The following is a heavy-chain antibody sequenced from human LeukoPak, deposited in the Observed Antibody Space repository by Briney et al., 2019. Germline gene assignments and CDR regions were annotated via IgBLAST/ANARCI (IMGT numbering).Heavy chain of an antibody. D-gene: IGHD6-6*01. V-gene: IGHV1-8*01. CDR2: MNPNSGNK. CDR1: AYTFTSYD. J-gene: IGHJ6*03. Sequence: GASVTVCFTSSAYTFTSYDINWVRQATGQGLEWMGWMNPNSGNKGYAQKFQGRVTMTRNTSISTAYMELSSLRSEDTAVYYCARGDSSSSTRYYYYYYMDVWGKGTTVTVSS. CDR3: ARGDSSSSTRYYYYYYMDV.